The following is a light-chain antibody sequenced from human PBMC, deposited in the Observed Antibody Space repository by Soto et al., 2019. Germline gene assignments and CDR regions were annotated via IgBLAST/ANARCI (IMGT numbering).Light chain of an antibody. V-gene: IGLV1-40*01. J-gene: IGLJ1*01. CDR3: QSYDSSLTGSKV. Sequence: QSVLTQPPSVSSDPGQRVTISCTGSSSNIGAGFDVHWYQQLPGTAPKLLIYGNSNRPSGVPDRFSGSRSGTSASLAITGLQAEDEADYYCQSYDSSLTGSKVFGSGTKVTAL. CDR2: GNS. CDR1: SSNIGAGFD.